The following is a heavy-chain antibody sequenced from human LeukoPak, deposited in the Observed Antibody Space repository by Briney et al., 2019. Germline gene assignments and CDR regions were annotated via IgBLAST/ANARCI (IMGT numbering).Heavy chain of an antibody. CDR2: ISWNSGSI. CDR3: AKDITSYYYDSSGSLFDY. D-gene: IGHD3-22*01. Sequence: QTGRSLRLSCAASGFTFDDYAMHWVRQAPGKGLEWVSGISWNSGSIVYADSVKGRFTISRDNAKNSLYLQMNSLRAEDTALYYCAKDITSYYYDSSGSLFDYWGQGTLVTVSS. J-gene: IGHJ4*02. CDR1: GFTFDDYA. V-gene: IGHV3-9*01.